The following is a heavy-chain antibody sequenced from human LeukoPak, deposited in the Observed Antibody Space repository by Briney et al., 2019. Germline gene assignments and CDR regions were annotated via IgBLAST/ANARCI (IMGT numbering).Heavy chain of an antibody. Sequence: GGSLRLSCAASGFTFSSYSMNWIRQAPGKGLEWVSSISSSSSYIYYADSVKGRFTISRDNAKNSLYLQMNSLRAEDTAVYYCARDRSHNYYDSSGLDYWGQGTLVTVSS. CDR1: GFTFSSYS. CDR2: ISSSSSYI. J-gene: IGHJ4*02. CDR3: ARDRSHNYYDSSGLDY. V-gene: IGHV3-21*01. D-gene: IGHD3-22*01.